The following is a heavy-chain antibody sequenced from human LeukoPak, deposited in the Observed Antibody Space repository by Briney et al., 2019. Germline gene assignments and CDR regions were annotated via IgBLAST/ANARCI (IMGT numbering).Heavy chain of an antibody. Sequence: GGSLRLSCVGSGFTFSTYNMNWFRQAPGKGLEWVSYINKAGDSIYYAHSVKGRFTISRDNAKNSLYLQMSSLRVEDTAVYYCELDSYDSSPSHIWFDPWGQGTLVTVSS. CDR2: INKAGDSI. D-gene: IGHD3-22*01. CDR3: ELDSYDSSPSHIWFDP. J-gene: IGHJ5*02. V-gene: IGHV3-48*03. CDR1: GFTFSTYN.